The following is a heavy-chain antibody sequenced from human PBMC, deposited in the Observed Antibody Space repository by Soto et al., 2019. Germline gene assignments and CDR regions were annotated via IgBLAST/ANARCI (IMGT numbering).Heavy chain of an antibody. V-gene: IGHV3-74*01. CDR2: IRGDGTAA. CDR3: ARDRSSITGTAGDY. Sequence: PGGSLRLSCAASGFTFSNHWMHWVRQGPGKGLVWVSRIRGDGTAASYADSVQGRFTISRDNAKNTLYLQMNSLRAEDTGVYYCARDRSSITGTAGDYWGQGTLVTVSS. CDR1: GFTFSNHW. D-gene: IGHD1-7*01. J-gene: IGHJ4*02.